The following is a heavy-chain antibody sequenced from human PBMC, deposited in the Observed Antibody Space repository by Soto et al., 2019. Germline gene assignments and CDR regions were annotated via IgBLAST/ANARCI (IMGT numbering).Heavy chain of an antibody. CDR3: ATGAFCCYQH. D-gene: IGHD3-3*02. Sequence: EVQLVESGGDLVQPGGSLRLSCAASGFTVSSNYMTWVRQAPGKGLEWVSILYSGGSTYYADSVKGRFTISRHNSKNTVYLQMDSLRTEDTAVYYCATGAFCCYQHWAQGTLVTVSS. J-gene: IGHJ1*01. CDR2: LYSGGST. CDR1: GFTVSSNY. V-gene: IGHV3-53*04.